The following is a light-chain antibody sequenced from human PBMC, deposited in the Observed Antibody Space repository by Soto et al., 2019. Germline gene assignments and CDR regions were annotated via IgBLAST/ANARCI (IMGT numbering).Light chain of an antibody. Sequence: EIVLTQSPATLSLSPGERATLSCRASQSVSSYFAWYQQKPGQAPRLLIYDASNGATGIPDRFSGSGSGTDFTLTISSLEPEDFAVYYCQQRSNWPLTFGGGTKV. V-gene: IGKV3-11*01. J-gene: IGKJ4*01. CDR1: QSVSSY. CDR2: DAS. CDR3: QQRSNWPLT.